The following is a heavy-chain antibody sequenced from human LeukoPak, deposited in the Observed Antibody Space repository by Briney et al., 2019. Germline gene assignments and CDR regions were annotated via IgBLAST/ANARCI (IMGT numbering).Heavy chain of an antibody. V-gene: IGHV1-2*02. CDR1: GYTFTGYY. CDR3: ARDTGYSSGWYYFDY. CDR2: INPNSGGT. J-gene: IGHJ4*02. D-gene: IGHD6-19*01. Sequence: GASVKVSCKASGYTFTGYYMHWVRQAPGQGPEWMGWINPNSGGTNYAQKFQGRVTMTRDTSISTAYMELSRLRSDDTAVYYCARDTGYSSGWYYFDYWGQGTLVTVSS.